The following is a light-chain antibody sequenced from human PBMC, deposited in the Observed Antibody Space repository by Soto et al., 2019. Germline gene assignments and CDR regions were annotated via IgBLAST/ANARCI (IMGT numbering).Light chain of an antibody. CDR2: AAS. CDR3: QQYYSYPWT. V-gene: IGKV1-8*01. J-gene: IGKJ1*01. Sequence: AIRMTQSPSSLSASTGDRVTITCRASQGISSYLAWYQQKPGKAPKLLIYAASTLQSGVPSRFSGSGSGTDFTLPISCLQSEDFATYYCQQYYSYPWTFGQGTKVDIK. CDR1: QGISSY.